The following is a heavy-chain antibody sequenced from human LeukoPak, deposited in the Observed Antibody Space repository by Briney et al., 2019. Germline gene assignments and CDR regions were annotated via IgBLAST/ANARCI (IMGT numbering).Heavy chain of an antibody. Sequence: KPSETLSLTCAVSGYSISSGYYWGWIRQPPGTGLEGIGSIYHSGSTYYNPSLKRRVTISVDTSKNQFSLKLSSVTAADTAVYYCARREVGATILGGNYFDYWGQGTLVTVSS. CDR1: GYSISSGYY. CDR3: ARREVGATILGGNYFDY. D-gene: IGHD1-26*01. J-gene: IGHJ4*02. V-gene: IGHV4-38-2*01. CDR2: IYHSGST.